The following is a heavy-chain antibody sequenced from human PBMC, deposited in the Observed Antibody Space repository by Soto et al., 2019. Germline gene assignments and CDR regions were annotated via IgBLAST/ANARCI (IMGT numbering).Heavy chain of an antibody. CDR2: IKQDGSEK. V-gene: IGHV3-7*01. J-gene: IGHJ4*02. CDR1: GFTFSNYW. D-gene: IGHD3-3*01. CDR3: ARGLFLDY. Sequence: GGSLRLSCAASGFTFSNYWMSWVLQAPGKGLEWVANIKQDGSEKRYVDSVKGRFTISRDNAENSLFLQMDSLRAEDTAVYYCARGLFLDYWGQGTLVTVSS.